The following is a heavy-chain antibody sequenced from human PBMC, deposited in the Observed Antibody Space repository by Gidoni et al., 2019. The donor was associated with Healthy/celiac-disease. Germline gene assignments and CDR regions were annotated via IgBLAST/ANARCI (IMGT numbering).Heavy chain of an antibody. J-gene: IGHJ4*02. CDR1: AGNIRNYT. D-gene: IGHD1-20*01. V-gene: IGHV1-69*02. CDR2: IIPILGIA. CDR3: ARARGVTGTAHVDY. Sequence: QVQLVQSGAELKKPGDSVKVSCKASAGNIRNYTIRWVRQATGQGLEWMGRIIPILGIANYAQKFQGRVTITADKSTSTAYMELSSLRSEDTAVYYCARARGVTGTAHVDYWGQGTLVTVSS.